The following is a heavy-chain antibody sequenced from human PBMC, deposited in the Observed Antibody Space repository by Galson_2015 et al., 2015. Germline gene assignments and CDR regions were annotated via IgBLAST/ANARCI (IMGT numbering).Heavy chain of an antibody. D-gene: IGHD5-24*01. J-gene: IGHJ4*02. CDR2: INHSGST. CDR3: ARTRRDGYIIRRPFDY. V-gene: IGHV4-34*01. CDR1: GGSFSGYY. Sequence: ETLSLTCAVYGGSFSGYYWSWIRQPPGKGLEWIGEINHSGSTNYNPSLKSRVTISVDTSKNQFSLKLSSVTAADTAVYYCARTRRDGYIIRRPFDYWGQGTLVTVSS.